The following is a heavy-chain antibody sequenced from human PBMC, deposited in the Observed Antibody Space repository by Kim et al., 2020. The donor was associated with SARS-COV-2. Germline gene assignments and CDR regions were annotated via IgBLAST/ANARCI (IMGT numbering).Heavy chain of an antibody. D-gene: IGHD3-10*01. Sequence: GGSLRLSCAASGFTVSRNYMSWVRQAPGKGLEWVSVIYSGGSTYYADSVKGRFTISRDNSKNTLYLQMNSLRAEDTAVYYCARTSGTDYYYGMDVWGQGTTVTVSS. J-gene: IGHJ6*02. V-gene: IGHV3-53*01. CDR1: GFTVSRNY. CDR3: ARTSGTDYYYGMDV. CDR2: IYSGGST.